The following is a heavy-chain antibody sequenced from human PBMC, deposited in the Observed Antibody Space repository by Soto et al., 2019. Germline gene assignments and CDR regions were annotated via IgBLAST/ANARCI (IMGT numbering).Heavy chain of an antibody. J-gene: IGHJ4*02. CDR3: AREAGAINWILTRAFDY. Sequence: GASVKVSCKASGYTFTSYGISWVRQAPGQGLEWMGWISAYNGNTNYAQKLQGRVTMTTDTSTSTAYMELRSLRSDDTAVYYCAREAGAINWILTRAFDYWGQGTLVTVTS. CDR1: GYTFTSYG. D-gene: IGHD1-20*01. CDR2: ISAYNGNT. V-gene: IGHV1-18*01.